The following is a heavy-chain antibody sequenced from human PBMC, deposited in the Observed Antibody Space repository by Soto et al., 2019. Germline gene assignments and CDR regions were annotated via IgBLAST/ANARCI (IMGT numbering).Heavy chain of an antibody. CDR3: AREEGYYYYMDV. CDR1: GGSISSYY. V-gene: IGHV4-59*01. J-gene: IGHJ6*03. CDR2: IYYSGST. Sequence: SETLSLTCTVSGGSISSYYWSWIRQPPGKGLEWIGYIYYSGSTNYNPSLKSRVTISVDTSKNQFSLKLSSVTAADTAVYYCAREEGYYYYMDVWGKGTTVTVSS.